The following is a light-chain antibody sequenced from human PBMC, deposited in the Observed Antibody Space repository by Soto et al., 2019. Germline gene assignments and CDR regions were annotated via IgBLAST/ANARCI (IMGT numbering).Light chain of an antibody. CDR3: QQYNRGT. J-gene: IGKJ1*01. Sequence: DIQMTQSPSSLYASVGDRVTITCRASQSISSYLNWYQHKPGKAPQLLIYAASSLQSRAPSRFSGSGSGTDFNLTISNLQHEDFATYYCQQYNRGTVGPGTQVEIK. CDR1: QSISSY. CDR2: AAS. V-gene: IGKV1-39*01.